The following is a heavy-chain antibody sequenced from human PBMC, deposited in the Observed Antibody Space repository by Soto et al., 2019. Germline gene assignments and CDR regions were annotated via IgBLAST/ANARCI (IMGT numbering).Heavy chain of an antibody. CDR3: AADPGSGYWYFDL. Sequence: SVKVSCKASGFTFTSSAMQWVRQARGQRLEWIGWIVVGSGNTNYAQKFQERVTITRDMSTSTAYMELSSLRSEDTAVYYCAADPGSGYWYFDLWGRGTLVTVSS. CDR2: IVVGSGNT. CDR1: GFTFTSSA. D-gene: IGHD1-1*01. J-gene: IGHJ2*01. V-gene: IGHV1-58*02.